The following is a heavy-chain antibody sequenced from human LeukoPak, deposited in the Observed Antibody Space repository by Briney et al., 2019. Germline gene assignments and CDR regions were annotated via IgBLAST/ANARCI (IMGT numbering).Heavy chain of an antibody. Sequence: GGSLRLSCTASGFTFRNPEMNWVRQAPGKGLEWVSYISSTGSTIYYADSVKGRFTISRDNAKNSLYLQMNSLRAEDTALYYCATQTHWGQGTLVTVSS. CDR1: GFTFRNPE. CDR2: ISSTGSTI. V-gene: IGHV3-48*03. D-gene: IGHD4-23*01. CDR3: ATQTH. J-gene: IGHJ4*02.